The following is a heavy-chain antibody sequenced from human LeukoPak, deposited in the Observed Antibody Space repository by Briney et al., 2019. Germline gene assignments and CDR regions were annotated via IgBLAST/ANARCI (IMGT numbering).Heavy chain of an antibody. J-gene: IGHJ4*02. CDR3: ARTSADYDSSGYYEVGLFDY. CDR2: IYYSGST. CDR1: GGSISSYH. D-gene: IGHD3-22*01. Sequence: SETLSLTCTVSGGSISSYHWSWIRQPPGKGLEWIGYIYYSGSTNYNPSLKSRVTISVDTSKNQFSLKLSSVTAADTAVYYCARTSADYDSSGYYEVGLFDYWGQGTLVTVSS. V-gene: IGHV4-59*01.